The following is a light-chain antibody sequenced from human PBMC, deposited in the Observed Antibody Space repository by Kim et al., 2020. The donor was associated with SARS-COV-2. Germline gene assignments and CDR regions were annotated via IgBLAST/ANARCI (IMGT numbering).Light chain of an antibody. V-gene: IGKV3-11*01. CDR3: QQRSNWPGT. CDR2: DAS. Sequence: LTPGERATLYCRASQSVSSYLAWYQQKPGQAPRLLIYDASNRATGIPARFSGSGSGTDFTLTISSLEPEDFAVYYCQQRSNWPGTFGQGTKVDIK. J-gene: IGKJ1*01. CDR1: QSVSSY.